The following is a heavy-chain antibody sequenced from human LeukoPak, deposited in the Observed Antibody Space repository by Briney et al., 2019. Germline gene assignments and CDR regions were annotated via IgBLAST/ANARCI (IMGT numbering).Heavy chain of an antibody. D-gene: IGHD1-7*01. V-gene: IGHV3-74*01. CDR3: ARDYWWNYDY. Sequence: GGSLRLSCAASGFTFTTYWMHWVRQAPGKGLVWVSHINSDGSITSYADSVKGRFTISRDNAKNTLYLQMDSLRAEDTAIYYCARDYWWNYDYWGQGTLVTVSS. CDR1: GFTFTTYW. CDR2: INSDGSIT. J-gene: IGHJ4*02.